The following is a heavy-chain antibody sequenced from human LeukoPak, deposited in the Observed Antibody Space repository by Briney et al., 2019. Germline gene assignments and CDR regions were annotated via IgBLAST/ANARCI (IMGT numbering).Heavy chain of an antibody. Sequence: PSETLSLTCTVSGGSINSYYWSWIRQPPGKGLEWIGYIYDSGSTNYNPSLKSRVTISVDTSKNQFSLKLSSVTAADTAVYYCARDSSSWYHLLDYWGQGTLVTVSS. J-gene: IGHJ4*02. CDR3: ARDSSSWYHLLDY. V-gene: IGHV4-59*01. CDR1: GGSINSYY. D-gene: IGHD6-13*01. CDR2: IYDSGST.